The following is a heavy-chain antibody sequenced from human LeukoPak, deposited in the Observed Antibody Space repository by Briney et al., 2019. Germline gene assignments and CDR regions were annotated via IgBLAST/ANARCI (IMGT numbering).Heavy chain of an antibody. CDR3: ARAPNLYYDILTGYPGSYFDY. D-gene: IGHD3-9*01. V-gene: IGHV1-69*04. CDR1: GGTFSSYA. Sequence: ASVKVSRKASGGTFSSYAISWVRQAPGQGLEWMGRIIPILGIANYAQKFQGRVTITADKSTSTAYMELSSLRSEDTAVYYCARAPNLYYDILTGYPGSYFDYWGQGTLVTVSS. CDR2: IIPILGIA. J-gene: IGHJ4*02.